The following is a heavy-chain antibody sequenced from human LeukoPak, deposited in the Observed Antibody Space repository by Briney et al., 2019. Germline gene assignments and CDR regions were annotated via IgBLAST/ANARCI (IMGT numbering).Heavy chain of an antibody. CDR1: GFTFSRYD. Sequence: GGSLRLSCAASGFTFSRYDMQWFRQAPGKGLEWVSGISRSGPTYYTDSVKGRITISRDNSKNTLYLQMNSLRAEDTAVYYCAQRGYFTFEMWGQGTMVTVSS. J-gene: IGHJ3*02. CDR3: AQRGYFTFEM. V-gene: IGHV3-23*01. D-gene: IGHD2-2*03. CDR2: ISRSGPT.